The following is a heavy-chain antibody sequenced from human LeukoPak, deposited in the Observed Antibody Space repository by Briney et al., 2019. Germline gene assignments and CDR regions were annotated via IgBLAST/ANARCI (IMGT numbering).Heavy chain of an antibody. CDR2: INHSGST. V-gene: IGHV4-34*01. J-gene: IGHJ6*03. Sequence: SETLSLTCAVYGGSFSGYYWSWIRQPPGKGLEWIGEINHSGSTNYNPSLKSRVTISVDTSKNQFSLKLSSVTAADTAVYYCARADIVVVVAATEYYYYYMDVWGKGTTVTVSS. CDR1: GGSFSGYY. CDR3: ARADIVVVVAATEYYYYYMDV. D-gene: IGHD2-15*01.